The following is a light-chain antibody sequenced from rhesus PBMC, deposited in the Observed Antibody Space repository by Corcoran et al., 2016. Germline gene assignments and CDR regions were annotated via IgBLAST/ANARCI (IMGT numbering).Light chain of an antibody. J-gene: IGKJ1*01. CDR3: VQAIAFPWT. Sequence: DIVVTQTPLSLPITPGEPASISCRSSQSLLHSNGNTYLHWYLQKPGQAPQLLIYGGSNRASGVPDRFSWSESGTDVTLKISKLEAEDVGFYCCVQAIAFPWTFGQGTKVEIK. CDR1: QSLLHSNGNTY. CDR2: GGS. V-gene: IGKV2-72*01.